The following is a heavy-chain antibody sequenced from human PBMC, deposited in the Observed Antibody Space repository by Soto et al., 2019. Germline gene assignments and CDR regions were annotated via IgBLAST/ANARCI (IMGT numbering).Heavy chain of an antibody. Sequence: TLSLTCAVSGGSISSGGFSWNWIRQSPGKCVELIGYISYSGNTYYNPSLKSRVTISVDRSKNEFSLRLISVTAAGTAVYYCAKGIVVVPVAVYFDYWGQGTLVTVSS. V-gene: IGHV4-30-2*06. CDR1: GGSISSGGFS. D-gene: IGHD2-2*01. CDR2: ISYSGNT. CDR3: AKGIVVVPVAVYFDY. J-gene: IGHJ4*02.